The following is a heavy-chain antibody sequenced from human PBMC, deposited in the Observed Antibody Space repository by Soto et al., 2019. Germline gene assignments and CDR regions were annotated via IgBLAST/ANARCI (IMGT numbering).Heavy chain of an antibody. Sequence: GGSLRPPGAPLELTFSSLGMHWAAKAPGKGLEWVAVMSSDGSIKYYADSVKGRFTISRDNSKNTLYLQINSLRAEDTAVYYCAKERSSSWYYFDYWGQGTLVTVSS. D-gene: IGHD6-13*01. J-gene: IGHJ4*02. CDR1: ELTFSSLG. V-gene: IGHV3-30*18. CDR2: MSSDGSIK. CDR3: AKERSSSWYYFDY.